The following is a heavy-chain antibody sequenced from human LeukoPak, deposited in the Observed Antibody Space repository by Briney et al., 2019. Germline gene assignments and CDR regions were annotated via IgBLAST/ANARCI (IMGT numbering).Heavy chain of an antibody. D-gene: IGHD6-13*01. Sequence: SETLSLTCTVSGGSISSGSYYWSWIRQPPGKGLEWIGEINHSGSTNYNPSLKSRVTIPVDTSKNQFSLKLSSVTAADTAVYYCARGGSSWYGVGFDYWGQGTLVTVSS. CDR2: INHSGST. CDR1: GGSISSGSYY. CDR3: ARGGSSWYGVGFDY. J-gene: IGHJ4*02. V-gene: IGHV4-39*07.